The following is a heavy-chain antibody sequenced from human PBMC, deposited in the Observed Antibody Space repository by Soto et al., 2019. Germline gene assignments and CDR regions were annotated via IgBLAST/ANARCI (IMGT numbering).Heavy chain of an antibody. D-gene: IGHD3-16*02. Sequence: QVQLEESGGGVVQPGRSLRLSCAASGFTFSRHTMHWVRQAPGKGLEWVASISYDGSNKYYADSVKGRFTISRDNSKKTLSVQMDSLGAEDTAVYYCARDRLRLGELSLLGYFDYWGQGTLVTVSS. CDR1: GFTFSRHT. CDR2: ISYDGSNK. CDR3: ARDRLRLGELSLLGYFDY. J-gene: IGHJ4*02. V-gene: IGHV3-30*04.